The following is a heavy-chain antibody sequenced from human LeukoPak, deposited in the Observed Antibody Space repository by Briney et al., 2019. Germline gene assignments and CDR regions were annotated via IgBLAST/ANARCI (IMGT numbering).Heavy chain of an antibody. CDR1: GGSISSYY. CDR3: ARVRYSSGWYLFDY. Sequence: PSETLSLTRTVSGGSISSYYWSWIRQPPGKGLEWIGYIYYSGSTNYNPSLKSRVTISVDTSKNQFSLKLSSVTAADTAVYYCARVRYSSGWYLFDYWGQGTLVTVSS. D-gene: IGHD6-19*01. J-gene: IGHJ4*02. CDR2: IYYSGST. V-gene: IGHV4-59*01.